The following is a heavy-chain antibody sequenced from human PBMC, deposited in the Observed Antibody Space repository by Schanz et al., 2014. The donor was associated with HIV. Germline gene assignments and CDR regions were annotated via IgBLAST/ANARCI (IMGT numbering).Heavy chain of an antibody. CDR2: IWFDGRNK. D-gene: IGHD3-3*01. CDR1: GFTFSSYG. CDR3: TIGRFLERGGMDV. Sequence: QVQLVESGGGVVQPGRSLRLSCAASGFTFSSYGMHWVRQAPGKGLEWVAVIWFDGRNKYYGDSVKGRFMISRDNSNNTLYLQMNSLRAEDTAVYFCTIGRFLERGGMDVWGQGTAVTVSS. J-gene: IGHJ6*02. V-gene: IGHV3-33*01.